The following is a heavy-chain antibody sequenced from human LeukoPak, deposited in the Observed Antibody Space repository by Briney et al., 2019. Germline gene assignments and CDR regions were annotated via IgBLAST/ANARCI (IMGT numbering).Heavy chain of an antibody. Sequence: SETLSLTCTVYGGSFSGYYWSWIRQPPGKGLEWIGEINHSGSTNYNPSLKSRVTISVDKSKNQFSLKLSSVTAADTAVYYCARKGSSSSWAFDYWGQGTLLTVSS. CDR3: ARKGSSSSWAFDY. CDR2: INHSGST. J-gene: IGHJ4*02. CDR1: GGSFSGYY. V-gene: IGHV4-34*01. D-gene: IGHD6-13*01.